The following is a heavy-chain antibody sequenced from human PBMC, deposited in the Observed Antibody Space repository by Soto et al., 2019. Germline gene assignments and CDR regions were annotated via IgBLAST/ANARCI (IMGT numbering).Heavy chain of an antibody. V-gene: IGHV3-23*01. J-gene: IGHJ4*02. D-gene: IGHD6-6*01. CDR1: GFTFSTYA. Sequence: EVQLLESGGGLVQPGGSLRLSCAASGFTFSTYAMSWVRQAPGKGLEWVSAIGGSDGSTHYADSVEGRLTISRDNSKNTLYLQINSLRAEDMAVYYCAKEGSTSYAFFDSWGQGTLVTVSS. CDR3: AKEGSTSYAFFDS. CDR2: IGGSDGST.